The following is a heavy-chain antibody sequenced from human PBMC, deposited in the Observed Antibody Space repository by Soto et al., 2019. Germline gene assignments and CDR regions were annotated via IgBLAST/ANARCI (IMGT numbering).Heavy chain of an antibody. Sequence: QVQLVQSGAEVKKPGASVKVSCKTSGYTFSNYGVNWVRQAPGQGLEWMGWINGYNGNTNYAQRLQDRVTMTTDTSMSTAYMELRSLRSDDTAVFYCARGSSPVDFDFWGQGTLVTVSS. CDR2: INGYNGNT. V-gene: IGHV1-18*01. J-gene: IGHJ4*02. D-gene: IGHD6-13*01. CDR3: ARGSSPVDFDF. CDR1: GYTFSNYG.